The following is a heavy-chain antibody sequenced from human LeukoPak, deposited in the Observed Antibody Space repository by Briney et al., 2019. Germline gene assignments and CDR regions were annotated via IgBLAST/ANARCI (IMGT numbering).Heavy chain of an antibody. D-gene: IGHD2-21*02. J-gene: IGHJ5*02. CDR3: AIDSGDTDNWFDP. CDR1: GGSISSHY. V-gene: IGHV4-59*11. CDR2: IYYSGNT. Sequence: PSETLSLTCTVSGGSISSHYWSWIRQPPGKGLEWIGYIYYSGNTNSNPSLKSRVTMSVDTSKNQFSLKLSSVTAADTAVYYCAIDSGDTDNWFDPWGQGTLVTVSS.